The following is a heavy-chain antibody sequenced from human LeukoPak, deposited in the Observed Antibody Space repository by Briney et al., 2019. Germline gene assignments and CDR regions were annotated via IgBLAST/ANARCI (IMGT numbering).Heavy chain of an antibody. J-gene: IGHJ6*02. V-gene: IGHV4-34*01. CDR1: GGSFSDYY. D-gene: IGHD6-13*01. Sequence: SETLSLTCAVYGGSFSDYYWSWIRQPPGKGLEWIGEINHGGSTNYNPSLKSRVTLSVDTSKNQFSLKLTSVAAADTAVYYCARDGYGTPDVWGQGTPVTVSS. CDR3: ARDGYGTPDV. CDR2: INHGGST.